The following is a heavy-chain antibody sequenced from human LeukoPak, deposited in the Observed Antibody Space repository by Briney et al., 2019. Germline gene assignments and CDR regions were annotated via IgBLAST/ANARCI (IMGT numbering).Heavy chain of an antibody. CDR2: IYYSGST. D-gene: IGHD3-10*01. CDR1: GGSISSYY. J-gene: IGHJ4*02. CDR3: ARHIYGSGSYSLDY. V-gene: IGHV4-59*08. Sequence: SETLSLTCTVSGGSISSYYWSWIRQPPGKGLEWIGYIYYSGSTNYNPSLKSRVTISVDTSKNQFSLKLSSVTAADTAVYYCARHIYGSGSYSLDYWGQGTLVTVSS.